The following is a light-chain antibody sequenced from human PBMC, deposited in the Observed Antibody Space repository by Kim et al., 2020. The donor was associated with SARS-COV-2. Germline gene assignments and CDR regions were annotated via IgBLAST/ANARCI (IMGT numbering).Light chain of an antibody. J-gene: IGLJ3*02. Sequence: VTTSWTRSSGSIASNYVQWYQQRPGSAPTTVIYEDNQRPSGVPDRFSGAIDSSSNSASLTISGLKTEDEADYYCQSYDSSNVWVFGGGTQLTVL. CDR3: QSYDSSNVWV. CDR1: SGSIASNY. V-gene: IGLV6-57*03. CDR2: EDN.